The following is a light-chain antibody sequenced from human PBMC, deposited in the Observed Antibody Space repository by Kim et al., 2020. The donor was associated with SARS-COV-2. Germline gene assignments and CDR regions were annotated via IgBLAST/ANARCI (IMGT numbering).Light chain of an antibody. J-gene: IGLJ1*01. CDR2: EVS. Sequence: QSALTQPASVSGSPGQSITISCTGTSSDVGSYSHVSWYQQHPGKAPNLIIYEVSERPSGVSSRFSGSKSGNTASLTISGLRAEDEADYYCCSYAVSITFVFGTGTKVTVL. V-gene: IGLV2-23*02. CDR3: CSYAVSITFV. CDR1: SSDVGSYSH.